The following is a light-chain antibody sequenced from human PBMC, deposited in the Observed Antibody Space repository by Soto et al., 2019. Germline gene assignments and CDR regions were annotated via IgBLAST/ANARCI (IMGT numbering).Light chain of an antibody. CDR3: QQYNSYSPT. J-gene: IGKJ1*01. Sequence: EIVLTQSQSTLSLSPGARGTRSCRASQKVDSNYLAWYQQQTPQAPTIIIFCAAGSSTGIPHTFFSSGSSTAFSLTIISLQPDDVTTYYCQQYNSYSPTFGQGTKVDI. V-gene: IGKV3-20*01. CDR2: CAA. CDR1: QKVDSNY.